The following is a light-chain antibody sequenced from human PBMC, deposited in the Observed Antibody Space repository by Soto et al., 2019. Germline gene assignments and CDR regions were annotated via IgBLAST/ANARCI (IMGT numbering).Light chain of an antibody. CDR2: GAS. CDR1: QSISSSY. J-gene: IGKJ5*01. V-gene: IGKV3D-7*01. Sequence: EVVLTQSPATLSLSPGEGATLSCRASQSISSSYLSWYQQKPGQAPSLLIYGASTRATGIPARFSGSGSGSGTDFTLTISSLQPEDFAVYYCQQDYYLPITFGQGTRLEIK. CDR3: QQDYYLPIT.